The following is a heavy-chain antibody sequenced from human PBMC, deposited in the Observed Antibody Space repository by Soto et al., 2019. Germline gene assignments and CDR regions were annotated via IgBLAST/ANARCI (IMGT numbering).Heavy chain of an antibody. CDR2: IYHSGST. J-gene: IGHJ5*02. CDR1: GASISSGGYS. Sequence: KSSETLSLTCAVSGASISSGGYSWSWIRQPPGKGLEWIGYIYHSGSTYYNPSLKSRVTISLDRSKNQFSLKLSSVTAADTAVYYCARADFGVGNNCFDPWGQGTLVTVSS. V-gene: IGHV4-30-2*01. CDR3: ARADFGVGNNCFDP. D-gene: IGHD3-3*01.